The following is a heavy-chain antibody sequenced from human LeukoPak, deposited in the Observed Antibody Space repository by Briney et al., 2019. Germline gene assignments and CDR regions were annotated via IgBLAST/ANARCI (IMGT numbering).Heavy chain of an antibody. J-gene: IGHJ3*02. Sequence: GGSLRLSCAASGFTFSSYAMSWVRQAPGKGLEWVSAISGSGGSTYYADSVKGRFTVSRDNSKNTLYLQMNSLRAEDTAVYYCAKDQEGSGSWDAFDIWGQGTMVTVSS. D-gene: IGHD6-13*01. CDR1: GFTFSSYA. CDR3: AKDQEGSGSWDAFDI. V-gene: IGHV3-23*01. CDR2: ISGSGGST.